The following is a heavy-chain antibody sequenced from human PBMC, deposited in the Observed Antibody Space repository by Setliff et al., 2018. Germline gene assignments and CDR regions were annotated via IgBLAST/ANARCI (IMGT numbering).Heavy chain of an antibody. CDR2: IYTSGST. D-gene: IGHD3-10*01. CDR1: GGSISSGSYY. CDR3: ARGGLWFGELLWKYYYYGMDV. V-gene: IGHV4-61*02. Sequence: SETLSLTCTVSGGSISSGSYYWSWIRQPAGKGLEWIGRIYTSGSTNYNPSLKSRVTISVDTSKNQFSLKLSSVTAADTAVYYCARGGLWFGELLWKYYYYGMDVWGQGATVTVSS. J-gene: IGHJ6*02.